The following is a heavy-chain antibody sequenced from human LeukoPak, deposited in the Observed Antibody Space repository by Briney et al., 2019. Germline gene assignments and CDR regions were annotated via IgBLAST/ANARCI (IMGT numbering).Heavy chain of an antibody. Sequence: GGSLRLSCAASGFTFSNAWMSWVRQAPGKGLEWVGRVKSKTDGGTTDYAAPVNGRFTISRDDSKNTLYLQMNSLKTEDTAVYYCTTIHSVITPFDYWGQGTLVTVSS. CDR3: TTIHSVITPFDY. CDR1: GFTFSNAW. CDR2: VKSKTDGGTT. J-gene: IGHJ4*02. D-gene: IGHD3-22*01. V-gene: IGHV3-15*01.